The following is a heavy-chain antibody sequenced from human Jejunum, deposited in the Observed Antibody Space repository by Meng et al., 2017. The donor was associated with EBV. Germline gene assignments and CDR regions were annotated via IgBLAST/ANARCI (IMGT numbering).Heavy chain of an antibody. CDR1: GFTFSGFW. V-gene: IGHV3-74*01. CDR3: AKDRNYYIDY. Sequence: EVHLVESVGGLIQLGGSLALSCAASGFTFSGFWMYWVRQVPGKGLVWISRINGDGSRTTYADSVKDRFTISRDNAKNTLYLQMNSLRAEDTAVYYCAKDRNYYIDYWGQGTLVTVSS. J-gene: IGHJ4*02. CDR2: INGDGSRT.